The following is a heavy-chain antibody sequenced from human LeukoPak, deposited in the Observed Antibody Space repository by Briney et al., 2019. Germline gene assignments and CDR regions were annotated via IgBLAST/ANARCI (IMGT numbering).Heavy chain of an antibody. CDR3: AKGETEGGGLAHAY. J-gene: IGHJ4*02. CDR1: GFTYPNFA. Sequence: GGSLGLSCAASGFTYPNFAMSWVRQAPGKGLEWVSAISGRGGSTYYADAVKGRFTISRDNSKNTLYLQMNSLSAEDTAEYYCAKGETEGGGLAHAYWGQGTLVTVSS. CDR2: ISGRGGST. V-gene: IGHV3-23*01. D-gene: IGHD2-15*01.